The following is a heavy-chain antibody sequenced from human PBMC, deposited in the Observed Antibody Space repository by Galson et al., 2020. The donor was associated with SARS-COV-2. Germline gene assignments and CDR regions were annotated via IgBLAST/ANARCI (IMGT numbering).Heavy chain of an antibody. Sequence: GGSLRLSCATSGFTFTNAWMTWVRQVPGKGPEWVGRIASTTDGGAAEYAAPVKGRFIISRDDSKNTLYLQMSSLKTEDTAVYSCTTARGQGAGPDRWGQGTLVTVSS. CDR2: IASTTDGGAA. D-gene: IGHD1-26*01. CDR1: GFTFTNAW. J-gene: IGHJ5*02. V-gene: IGHV3-15*04. CDR3: TTARGQGAGPDR.